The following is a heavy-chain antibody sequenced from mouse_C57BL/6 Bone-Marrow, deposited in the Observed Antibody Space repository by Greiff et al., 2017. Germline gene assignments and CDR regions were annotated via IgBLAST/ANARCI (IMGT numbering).Heavy chain of an antibody. V-gene: IGHV1-61*01. CDR1: GYTFTSYW. D-gene: IGHD3-2*02. CDR3: ARKTAQGYFDF. Sequence: QVQLQQPGAELVRPGSSVKLSCKASGYTFTSYWMDWVKQRPGQGLEWIGNIYPSDSETHYNQKFKDKATLTVDKSSSTAYMQLSSLTSEDSAVYFRARKTAQGYFDFWGQGTTLTVSS. J-gene: IGHJ2*01. CDR2: IYPSDSET.